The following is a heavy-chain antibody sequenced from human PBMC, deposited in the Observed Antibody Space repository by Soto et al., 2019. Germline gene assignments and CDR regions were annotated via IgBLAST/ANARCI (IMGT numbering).Heavy chain of an antibody. J-gene: IGHJ4*02. D-gene: IGHD3-16*01. CDR2: IKQDGSEK. CDR1: GFTFSSYW. V-gene: IGHV3-7*01. CDR3: ARDSMITFGDPLGY. Sequence: GGSLRLSCAASGFTFSSYWMSWVRQAPGKGLEWVANIKQDGSEKYYVDSVKGRFTISRDNAKNSLYLQMNSLRAEDTAVYYCARDSMITFGDPLGYWGQGTLVTVSS.